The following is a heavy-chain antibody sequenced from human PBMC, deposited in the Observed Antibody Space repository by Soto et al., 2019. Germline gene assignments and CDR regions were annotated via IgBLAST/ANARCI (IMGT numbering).Heavy chain of an antibody. D-gene: IGHD2-2*01. J-gene: IGHJ3*02. CDR1: GFTFTDVW. V-gene: IGHV3-15*01. CDR2: IKRKIDGETT. CDR3: AVDAHCSSTNCPGAFDI. Sequence: EVQLVESGGCLVKPGGSLRLSCAASGFTFTDVWMTWVRQAPGKGLEWVGRIKRKIDGETTDYAAPVKGRFTISRDDLKNTLFRQMNSLKSEDTAVDYCAVDAHCSSTNCPGAFDIWGQGTMVTVSS.